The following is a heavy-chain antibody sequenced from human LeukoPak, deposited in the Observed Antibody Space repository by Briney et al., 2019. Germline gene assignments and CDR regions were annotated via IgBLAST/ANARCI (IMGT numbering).Heavy chain of an antibody. CDR3: ARDGSRTWELAF. J-gene: IGHJ4*02. Sequence: AASLKVSCKASRYTFTTYDVSCVRQAPGPGLEWVGWMNPHSGNPGYAQNFQGRVTMTRDASINTDYMELTSLTCEDTAVYYCARDGSRTWELAFWGQGTLVAVSS. CDR1: RYTFTTYD. CDR2: MNPHSGNP. V-gene: IGHV1-8*01. D-gene: IGHD1-1*01.